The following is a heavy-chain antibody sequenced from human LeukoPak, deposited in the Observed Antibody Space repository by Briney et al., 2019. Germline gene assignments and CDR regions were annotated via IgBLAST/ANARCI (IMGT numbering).Heavy chain of an antibody. CDR2: ISYSGST. J-gene: IGHJ4*02. CDR1: GGSINSGAGY. V-gene: IGHV4-31*03. D-gene: IGHD5-24*01. Sequence: SETLSLTCTVSGGSINSGAGYWSWIRQHPGKGLEWIGYISYSGSTYYNPSLKTRLTISVDTSKNQFSLKLDSVTAADTALYYCARADMATVFDFWGRGTLVTVSS. CDR3: ARADMATVFDF.